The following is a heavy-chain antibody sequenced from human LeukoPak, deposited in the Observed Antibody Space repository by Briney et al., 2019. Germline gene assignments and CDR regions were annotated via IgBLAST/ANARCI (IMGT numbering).Heavy chain of an antibody. D-gene: IGHD3-3*01. CDR3: ERDLKTIFGVVIPYFDY. Sequence: SVKVSCKASGGTFSSYAISWVRQAPGQGLEWMGRIIPIFGIANYAQKFQGRVTITADKSTSTGYMELSSLRSEDTAVYYCERDLKTIFGVVIPYFDYWGQGTLVTVSS. J-gene: IGHJ4*02. V-gene: IGHV1-69*04. CDR1: GGTFSSYA. CDR2: IIPIFGIA.